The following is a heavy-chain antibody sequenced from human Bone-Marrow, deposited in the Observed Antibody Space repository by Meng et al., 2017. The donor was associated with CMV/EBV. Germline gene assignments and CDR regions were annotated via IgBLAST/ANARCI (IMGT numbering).Heavy chain of an antibody. CDR3: ARDGGYGSGSYHYYYYGMDV. V-gene: IGHV3-48*04. CDR2: ISSSSTI. CDR1: GFTFSSYS. D-gene: IGHD3-10*01. J-gene: IGHJ6*02. Sequence: GGSLRLSCAASGFTFSSYSMNWVRQAPGKGLEWVSYISSSSTIYYADSVKGRFTISRDNAKNSLYLQMNSLRAEDTAVYYCARDGGYGSGSYHYYYYGMDVWGQGTTVTVSS.